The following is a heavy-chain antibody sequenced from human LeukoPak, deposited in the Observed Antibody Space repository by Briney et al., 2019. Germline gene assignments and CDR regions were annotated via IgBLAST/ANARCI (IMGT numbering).Heavy chain of an antibody. Sequence: GASVKVSCKASGGTFSSYAISWVRQAPGQGLEWMGGIIPIFGTANYAQKFQGRVTITADESTGTAYMELSSLRSEDTAVYYCADTDSSSYWQLDYWGQGTLVTVSS. D-gene: IGHD6-13*01. CDR3: ADTDSSSYWQLDY. J-gene: IGHJ4*02. CDR2: IIPIFGTA. CDR1: GGTFSSYA. V-gene: IGHV1-69*01.